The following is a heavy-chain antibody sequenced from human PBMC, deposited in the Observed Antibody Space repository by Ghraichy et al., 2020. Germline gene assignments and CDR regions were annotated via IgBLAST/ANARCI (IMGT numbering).Heavy chain of an antibody. J-gene: IGHJ4*02. V-gene: IGHV4-4*07. D-gene: IGHD1-26*01. CDR1: GGSISSYY. CDR3: ASAVGATIGVFDY. Sequence: SETLSLTCTVSGGSISSYYWSWIWPPSGKGMEWIRRIYTRGSTNYNPSLKSRVTMSVDTSKNQFSLKLSSVTAADTAVYYCASAVGATIGVFDYWGQGTLFTVSS. CDR2: IYTRGST.